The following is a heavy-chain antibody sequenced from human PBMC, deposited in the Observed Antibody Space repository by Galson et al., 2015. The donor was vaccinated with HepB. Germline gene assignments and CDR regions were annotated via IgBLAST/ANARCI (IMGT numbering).Heavy chain of an antibody. CDR3: AKEVGYYYDSSGYYASYYYYGMDV. CDR1: GFTFSSYG. D-gene: IGHD3-22*01. CDR2: IRYDGSNK. Sequence: SLRLSCAASGFTFSSYGMHWVRQAPGKGLEWVAFIRYDGSNKYYADSVKGRFTISRDNSKNTLYLQMNSLRAEDTAVYYCAKEVGYYYDSSGYYASYYYYGMDVWGQGTTVTVSS. V-gene: IGHV3-30*02. J-gene: IGHJ6*02.